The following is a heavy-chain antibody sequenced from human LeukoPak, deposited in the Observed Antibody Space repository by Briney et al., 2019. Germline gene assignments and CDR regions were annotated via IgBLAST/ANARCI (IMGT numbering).Heavy chain of an antibody. J-gene: IGHJ2*01. Sequence: RSSETLSLTCTVSGGSISSYHWSWIRQPPGKGLEWIGYIYYSGSTNYKPSLKSRVTISVDTSKNQFSLKLSSVTAADTAVYYCARDCHTQSPGGWYSWYFDLWGRGTLVTVSS. CDR2: IYYSGST. D-gene: IGHD6-19*01. V-gene: IGHV4-59*12. CDR1: GGSISSYH. CDR3: ARDCHTQSPGGWYSWYFDL.